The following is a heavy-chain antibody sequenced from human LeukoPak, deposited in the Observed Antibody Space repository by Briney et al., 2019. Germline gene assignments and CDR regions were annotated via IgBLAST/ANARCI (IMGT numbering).Heavy chain of an antibody. CDR2: ISGSTGTT. Sequence: GGSLRLSCAASGFTFSSYAMSWVRQAPGEGLEWVSGISGSTGTTYYADSVKGRFTISRDNSKNTLYLQMNSLRTEDTAVYYCARPPSTTWIHDAFDIWGQGTMVTVSS. V-gene: IGHV3-23*01. CDR1: GFTFSSYA. J-gene: IGHJ3*02. D-gene: IGHD1-1*01. CDR3: ARPPSTTWIHDAFDI.